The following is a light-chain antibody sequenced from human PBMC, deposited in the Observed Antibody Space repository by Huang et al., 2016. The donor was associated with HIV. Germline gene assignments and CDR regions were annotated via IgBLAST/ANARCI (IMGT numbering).Light chain of an antibody. V-gene: IGKV3-11*01. CDR3: QQRSNWPLT. CDR2: DTS. CDR1: QSVRNY. Sequence: EIVLTQSPATLSLSPGERAPLSCRASQSVRNYLAWYQQKPGQAPRLLIYDTSIRATGVPGRIRGSGSGTDFTLTISGLEPEDFAVYYCQQRSNWPLTFGGGTKVEIK. J-gene: IGKJ4*01.